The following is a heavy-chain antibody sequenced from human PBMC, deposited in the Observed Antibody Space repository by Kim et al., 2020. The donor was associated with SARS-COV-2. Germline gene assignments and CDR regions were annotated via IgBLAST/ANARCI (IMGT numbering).Heavy chain of an antibody. V-gene: IGHV1-2*06. CDR2: IHPNTGGT. D-gene: IGHD2-8*01. J-gene: IGHJ5*02. CDR3: ARGVSCTDGVCPWFDP. Sequence: ASVKVSCKASGYSFTGYYIHWVRQTPGQGLEWLGQIHPNTGGTNFPQKFQGRVTMTRDTSITTVNMELRDLRSDDTAVYYCARGVSCTDGVCPWFDPWGQGTQVTVSS. CDR1: GYSFTGYY.